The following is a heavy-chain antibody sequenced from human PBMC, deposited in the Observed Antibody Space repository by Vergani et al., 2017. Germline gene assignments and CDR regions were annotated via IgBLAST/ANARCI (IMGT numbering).Heavy chain of an antibody. CDR1: GFTFSSYA. D-gene: IGHD6-6*01. CDR2: ISGSGGST. V-gene: IGHV3-23*01. CDR3: AKDRRAAARPNYGMDV. J-gene: IGHJ6*02. Sequence: EVQLLESGGGLVQPGGSLRLSCAASGFTFSSYAMSWVRQAPGKGLEWVSAISGSGGSTYYADSVKGRFTIFRDNSKNTLYLQMNSLRAEDTAVYYCAKDRRAAARPNYGMDVWGQGTTVTVSS.